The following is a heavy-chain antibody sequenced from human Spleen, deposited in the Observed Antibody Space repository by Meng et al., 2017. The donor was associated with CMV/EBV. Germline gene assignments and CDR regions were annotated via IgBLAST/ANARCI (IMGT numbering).Heavy chain of an antibody. Sequence: SETLSLTCTVSGGSVSSGSYYWSWIRQPTGKGLEWIGYIYYSGSTNYTPSLKTRVTISVDTSKNQFSLKLSSVTAADTAVYYCARDRGTVPAANYYYYYGMDVWGQGTTVTVSS. CDR2: IYYSGST. V-gene: IGHV4-61*01. J-gene: IGHJ6*02. CDR3: ARDRGTVPAANYYYYYGMDV. CDR1: GGSVSSGSYY. D-gene: IGHD2-2*01.